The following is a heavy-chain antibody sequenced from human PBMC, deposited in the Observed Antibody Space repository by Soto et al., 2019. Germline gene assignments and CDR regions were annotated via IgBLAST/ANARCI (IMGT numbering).Heavy chain of an antibody. CDR2: IYYTGNT. J-gene: IGHJ4*02. V-gene: IGHV4-39*01. CDR1: GGSISSSSYY. D-gene: IGHD6-19*01. Sequence: QLQLQESGPGLVKPSETLSLTCAVSGGSISSSSYYWGWIRQPPGKGLEWIGSIYYTGNTYYTPSLQSRVAISVDTSKNQFALKLNSVPAADTAVYYCARRTVNIRTFYSGLKTHCFDYWGQGALVTVSS. CDR3: ARRTVNIRTFYSGLKTHCFDY.